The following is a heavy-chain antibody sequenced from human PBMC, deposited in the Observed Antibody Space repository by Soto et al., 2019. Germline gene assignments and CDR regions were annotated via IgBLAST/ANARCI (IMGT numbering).Heavy chain of an antibody. V-gene: IGHV4-59*01. D-gene: IGHD6-13*01. J-gene: IGHJ5*02. Sequence: SETLSLTCTVSGGSISSYYWSWIRQPPGKGLDWIGYIYYSGSTNYNPSLKSRVTISVDTSKNQFSLKLSSVTAADTAVYYCARVAAAALSTWGQGTLVTVSS. CDR2: IYYSGST. CDR3: ARVAAAALST. CDR1: GGSISSYY.